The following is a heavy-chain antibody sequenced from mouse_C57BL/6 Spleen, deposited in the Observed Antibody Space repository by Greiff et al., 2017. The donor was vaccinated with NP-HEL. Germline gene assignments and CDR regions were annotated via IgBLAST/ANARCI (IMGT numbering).Heavy chain of an antibody. CDR2: IDPSDSYT. Sequence: QVQLQQPGAELVRPGTSVKLSCKASGYTFTSYWMHWVKQRPGQGLEWIGVIDPSDSYTNYNQKFKGKATLTVDTSSSTAYMQLSSLTSEDSAVYYCVCVLYGNWYFDVWGTGTTVTVSS. CDR1: GYTFTSYW. J-gene: IGHJ1*03. V-gene: IGHV1-59*01. D-gene: IGHD2-1*01. CDR3: VCVLYGNWYFDV.